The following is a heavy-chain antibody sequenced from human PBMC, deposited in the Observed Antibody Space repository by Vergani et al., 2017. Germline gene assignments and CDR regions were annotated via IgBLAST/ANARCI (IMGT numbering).Heavy chain of an antibody. CDR1: GGSISSSSYY. CDR2: IYYIGSP. D-gene: IGHD3-3*01. J-gene: IGHJ4*02. V-gene: IGHV4-39*07. Sequence: QLQLQESGPGLVKPSETLSLTCTVSGGSISSSSYYWGWIRQPPGKGLEWIGIIYYIGSPYYNPSLKSRVTISVDTSKNQFSLKLSSVTAADTAVYYCARGKGIDYDFWSGYRYTYFDYWGQGTLVTVSS. CDR3: ARGKGIDYDFWSGYRYTYFDY.